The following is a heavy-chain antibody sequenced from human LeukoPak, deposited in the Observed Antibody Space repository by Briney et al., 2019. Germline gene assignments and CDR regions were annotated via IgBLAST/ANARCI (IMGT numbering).Heavy chain of an antibody. CDR2: FDPEDGET. J-gene: IGHJ4*02. CDR1: GYTLTELS. CDR3: ATDPIMGAINDY. D-gene: IGHD1-26*01. V-gene: IGHV1-24*01. Sequence: GASVKVSCKVSGYTLTELSMHWVRQAPGKGLEWMGGFDPEDGETIYAQKFQGRVTMTEDTSTDTAYMELSSLRSEDTAVYYCATDPIMGAINDYWGQGTLVTVSS.